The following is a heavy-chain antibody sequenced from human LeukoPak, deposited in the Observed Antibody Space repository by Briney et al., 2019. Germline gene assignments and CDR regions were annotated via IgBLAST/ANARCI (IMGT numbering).Heavy chain of an antibody. V-gene: IGHV3-23*01. Sequence: QAGGSLRLSCAASGFTFSSYGMSWVRQAPGKGLEWVSAISGGGGGTYYADSVKGRFTISRDNAKNSLDLQMNSLRAEDTALYYCAKGDSSGFGVNYYYYMDVWGKGTTVTISS. CDR2: ISGGGGGT. J-gene: IGHJ6*03. CDR1: GFTFSSYG. D-gene: IGHD3-22*01. CDR3: AKGDSSGFGVNYYYYMDV.